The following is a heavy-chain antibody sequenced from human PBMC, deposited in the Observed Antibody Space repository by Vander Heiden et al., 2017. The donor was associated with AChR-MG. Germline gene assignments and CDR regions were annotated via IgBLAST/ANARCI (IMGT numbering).Heavy chain of an antibody. D-gene: IGHD4-4*01. J-gene: IGHJ4*02. CDR1: GFTFGSYG. CDR3: ARGDYSNYEEYFDY. V-gene: IGHV3-33*01. Sequence: QVQLVESGGGVVPPGRSLRLSCAASGFTFGSYGMHWVRQAPGKGLGWVAVIWYDGSNKYYADSVKGRFTISRDNSKNTLYLQMNSLRAEDTAVYYCARGDYSNYEEYFDYWGQGTLVTVSS. CDR2: IWYDGSNK.